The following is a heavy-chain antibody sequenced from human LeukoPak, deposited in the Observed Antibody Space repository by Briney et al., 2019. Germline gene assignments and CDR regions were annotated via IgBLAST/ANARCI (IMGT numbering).Heavy chain of an antibody. J-gene: IGHJ4*02. V-gene: IGHV4-59*08. D-gene: IGHD3-10*01. CDR3: ARHVGNSGSGSYLTYFDY. CDR1: GVSISSYY. Sequence: SETLSLTCTVSGVSISSYYWSWIRQPPGKGLEWIGHIYYSGSTHYNPSLKSRVTISVDTSKNQFSLKLSSVTAADTAVYYCARHVGNSGSGSYLTYFDYWGQGTLVTVSS. CDR2: IYYSGST.